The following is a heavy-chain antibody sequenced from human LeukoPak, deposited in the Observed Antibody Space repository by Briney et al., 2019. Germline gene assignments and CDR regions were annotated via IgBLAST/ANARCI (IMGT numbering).Heavy chain of an antibody. Sequence: PGGSLRLSCAASGFTFSSYGMHWVRQAPGKGLEWVAFIRYDGTNKYYADSVKGRFTISRDNSKNTLYPQMNSLRAEDTAVYYCAKGRESNIVLVPAAVDYWGQGTLVTVSS. J-gene: IGHJ4*02. V-gene: IGHV3-30*02. CDR2: IRYDGTNK. CDR1: GFTFSSYG. D-gene: IGHD2-2*01. CDR3: AKGRESNIVLVPAAVDY.